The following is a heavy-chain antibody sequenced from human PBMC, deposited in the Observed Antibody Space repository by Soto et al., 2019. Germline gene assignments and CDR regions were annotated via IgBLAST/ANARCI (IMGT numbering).Heavy chain of an antibody. D-gene: IGHD1-26*01. CDR2: INSDGSST. Sequence: EVQLVESGGGLVQPGGSLRLSCAASGFTFSSYWMHWVRQAPGKGLVWVSRINSDGSSTSYADSVKGRFTISRDNAKNTQYLQRNSLRAEDTAVYYCARVRGARAGYYFDYWGQLTLVTVSS. CDR1: GFTFSSYW. J-gene: IGHJ4*02. V-gene: IGHV3-74*01. CDR3: ARVRGARAGYYFDY.